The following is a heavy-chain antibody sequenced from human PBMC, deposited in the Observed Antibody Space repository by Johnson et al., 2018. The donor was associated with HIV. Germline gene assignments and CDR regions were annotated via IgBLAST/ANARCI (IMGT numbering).Heavy chain of an antibody. V-gene: IGHV3-53*01. CDR3: AKAVTGEGAFDI. J-gene: IGHJ3*02. CDR1: W. Sequence: WMHWVRQAPGMGLVCVSRINSGGRTYYPDPVKGRFTISRDNSKNTLYLQMNSLRAEDTAVYYCAKAVTGEGAFDIWGQGTMVTVSS. CDR2: INSGGRT. D-gene: IGHD7-27*01.